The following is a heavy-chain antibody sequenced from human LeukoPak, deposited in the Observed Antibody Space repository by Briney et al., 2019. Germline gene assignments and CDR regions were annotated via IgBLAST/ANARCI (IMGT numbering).Heavy chain of an antibody. D-gene: IGHD3-22*01. Sequence: GGSLRLSCAASGFTFSRYSMNWVRQSPGKGLEWVSFISSSSTYIYYADAVKGRFTISRDNAKNSLYLQMNSLRAEDTAVYYCASGYYDSSGYAYWGQGTLVTVSS. CDR3: ASGYYDSSGYAY. CDR2: ISSSSTYI. CDR1: GFTFSRYS. J-gene: IGHJ4*02. V-gene: IGHV3-21*01.